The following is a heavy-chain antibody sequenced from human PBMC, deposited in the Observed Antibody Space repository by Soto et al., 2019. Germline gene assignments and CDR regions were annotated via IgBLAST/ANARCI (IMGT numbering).Heavy chain of an antibody. J-gene: IGHJ4*02. D-gene: IGHD3-3*01. CDR1: GGTFSSYA. CDR3: ATGVIWIGYFTVDS. CDR2: IIPIFGTA. Sequence: SVQGDCKASGGTFSSYAISWVRQAPGQGLEWMGGIIPIFGTANYAQKFQGRVTITADESTGTAYMTLSSLVSDDTAVYYCATGVIWIGYFTVDSWGQGTRVTVSS. V-gene: IGHV1-69*13.